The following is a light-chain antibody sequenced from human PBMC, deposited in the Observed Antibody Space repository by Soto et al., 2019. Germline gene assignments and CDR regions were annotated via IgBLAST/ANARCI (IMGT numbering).Light chain of an antibody. CDR3: QQYNTFWT. CDR1: QDISNY. CDR2: DAS. J-gene: IGKJ1*01. V-gene: IGKV1-33*01. Sequence: IQMTQSPSSLSASVGDRVTITGEASQDISNYLNWYQQKPGKAPKLLIYDASNLETGVPSRFSGSGSGTDFTFTISSLQPEDIATYYCQQYNTFWTFGQGTKVDIK.